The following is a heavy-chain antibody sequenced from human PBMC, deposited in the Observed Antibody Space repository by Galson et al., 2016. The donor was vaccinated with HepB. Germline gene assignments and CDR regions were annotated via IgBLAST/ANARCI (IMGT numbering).Heavy chain of an antibody. CDR3: ARVSRPGISAPRYGMDV. V-gene: IGHV3-23*01. Sequence: SLRLSCAASGFTFSDYAMTWVRQAPGKGLEWVSSISGSGSGTYIGDSVKGRFAVSRDNSKNTLFLHMKNLRAEDTALYYCARVSRPGISAPRYGMDVWGRGTTVTVSS. CDR1: GFTFSDYA. J-gene: IGHJ6*04. D-gene: IGHD6-13*01. CDR2: ISGSGSGT.